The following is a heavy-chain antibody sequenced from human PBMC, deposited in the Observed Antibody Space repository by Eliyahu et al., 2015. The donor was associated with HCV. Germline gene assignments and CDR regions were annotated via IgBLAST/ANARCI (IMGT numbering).Heavy chain of an antibody. CDR1: GGSISSGGYY. J-gene: IGHJ6*02. D-gene: IGHD2-21*02. CDR2: IYYSGST. CDR3: ARYIVVVTAGRAGMDV. V-gene: IGHV4-31*03. Sequence: QVQLQESGPGLVKPSQTLSLTCTVSGGSISSGGYYWSWMRQHPGKGLEWIGYIYYSGSTYYNPSLKSRVTISVDTSKNQFSLKLSSVTAADTAVYYCARYIVVVTAGRAGMDVWGQGTTVTVSS.